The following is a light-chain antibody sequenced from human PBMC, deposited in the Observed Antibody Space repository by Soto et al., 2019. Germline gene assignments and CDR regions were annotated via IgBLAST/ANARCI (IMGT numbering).Light chain of an antibody. CDR2: GAS. V-gene: IGKV3-15*01. J-gene: IGKJ1*01. CDR3: QQYDNLPPWT. Sequence: EVVMTQSPATLSVSPGERATLSCRASQTVGTYLAWYQHRPGQAPRLLIYGASTRATGVPARFRGSGSGTEFTLTISSLQSEDFAVYFCQQYDNLPPWTFGQGTKVEVK. CDR1: QTVGTY.